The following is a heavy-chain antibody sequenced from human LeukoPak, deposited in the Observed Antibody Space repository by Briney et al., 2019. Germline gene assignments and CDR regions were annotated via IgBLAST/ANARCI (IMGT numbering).Heavy chain of an antibody. Sequence: GGSLRLSCAASGFTFSSYGMHRVRQAPGKGLEWVAVISYDGSNKYYADSVKGRFTISRDNSKNTLYLQMNSLRAEDTAVYYCAKDRGVYQLPAIGWFDPWGQGTLVTVSS. CDR1: GFTFSSYG. D-gene: IGHD2-2*01. CDR3: AKDRGVYQLPAIGWFDP. V-gene: IGHV3-30*18. J-gene: IGHJ5*02. CDR2: ISYDGSNK.